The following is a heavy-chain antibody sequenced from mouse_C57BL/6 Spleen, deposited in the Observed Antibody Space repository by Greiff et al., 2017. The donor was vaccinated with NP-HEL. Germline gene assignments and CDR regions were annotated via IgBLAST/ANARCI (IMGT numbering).Heavy chain of an antibody. Sequence: VQRVESGAELVKPGASVKLSCKASGFTFTEYTIHWVKQRSGQGLAWIGWFYPGSGSIKYTEKFKDKATLTADKSSSTVYMELSRLTSEDSAVYFCARHEDGGATTVFDYWGQGTTLTVSS. J-gene: IGHJ2*01. V-gene: IGHV1-62-2*01. CDR2: FYPGSGSI. D-gene: IGHD1-1*01. CDR3: ARHEDGGATTVFDY. CDR1: GFTFTEYT.